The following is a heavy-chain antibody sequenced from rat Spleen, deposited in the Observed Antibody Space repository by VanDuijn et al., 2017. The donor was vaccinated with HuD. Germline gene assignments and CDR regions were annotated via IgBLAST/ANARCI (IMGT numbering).Heavy chain of an antibody. CDR1: GFSLTSYN. D-gene: IGHD1-7*01. J-gene: IGHJ3*01. V-gene: IGHV2-38*01. CDR3: TSNYGSGFAY. CDR2: ISSGGST. Sequence: QVQLMESGPGLVQPSETLSLTCTVSGFSLTSYNVHWVRQPPGKGLEWIAAISSGGSTYYNSALKSRLTISRDTSKSQVFLKVKSLKTEDTGIYYCTSNYGSGFAYWGQGTLVTVSS.